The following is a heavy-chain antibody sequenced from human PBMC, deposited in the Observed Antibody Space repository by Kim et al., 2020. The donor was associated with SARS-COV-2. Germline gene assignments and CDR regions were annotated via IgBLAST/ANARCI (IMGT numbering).Heavy chain of an antibody. CDR1: GFTFSSYG. J-gene: IGHJ4*02. V-gene: IGHV3-33*01. CDR3: ARGSSRDSSGWLYFDY. Sequence: GGSLRLSCAASGFTFSSYGMHWVRQAPGKGLEWVAVMWYDGSNKYYADSVKGRFTISRDNSKNTLYLQMNSLRAEDTAVYYCARGSSRDSSGWLYFDYWGQGTLVTVSS. D-gene: IGHD6-19*01. CDR2: MWYDGSNK.